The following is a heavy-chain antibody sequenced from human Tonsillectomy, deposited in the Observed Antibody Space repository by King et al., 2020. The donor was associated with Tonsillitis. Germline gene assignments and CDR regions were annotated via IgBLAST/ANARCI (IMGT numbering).Heavy chain of an antibody. CDR3: ARDQNDYDSSGYYRGGFDY. Sequence: QLQESGPGLVKPSETLSLTCTVSGGSISSYYWSWIRQPRGKGLEWIGYIYYSGSTNYNPSLKSRVTISVDTSKNQFSLKLSSVTAADTAVYYWARDQNDYDSSGYYRGGFDYWGQGTLVTVSS. CDR1: GGSISSYY. V-gene: IGHV4-59*01. J-gene: IGHJ4*02. CDR2: IYYSGST. D-gene: IGHD3-22*01.